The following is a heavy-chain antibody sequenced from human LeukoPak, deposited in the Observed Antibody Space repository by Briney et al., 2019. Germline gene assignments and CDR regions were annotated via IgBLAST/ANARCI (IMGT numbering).Heavy chain of an antibody. J-gene: IGHJ3*02. CDR1: GSTVSSNY. Sequence: GGSLRLSFAASGSTVSSNYMSWVRQAPGKGLEWVSVIYSGGSTYYADSVKGRFTISRDNSKNTLYLQMNSLRAEDTAVYYCARKPQLSLRGAFDIWGQGTMVTVSS. D-gene: IGHD3-16*02. CDR3: ARKPQLSLRGAFDI. CDR2: IYSGGST. V-gene: IGHV3-53*01.